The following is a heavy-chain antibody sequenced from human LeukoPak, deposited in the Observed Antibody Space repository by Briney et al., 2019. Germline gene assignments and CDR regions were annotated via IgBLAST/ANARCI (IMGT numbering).Heavy chain of an antibody. CDR3: ARGLEYSSGWTPYYYYYMDV. J-gene: IGHJ6*03. V-gene: IGHV4-61*05. Sequence: SETLSLTCTVSGGSISSSSYYWSWIRQPPGKGLEWIGYIYYSGSTNYNPSLKSRVTISVDTSKNQFSLKLSSVTAADTAVYYCARGLEYSSGWTPYYYYYMDVWGKGTTATVSS. CDR1: GGSISSSSYY. CDR2: IYYSGST. D-gene: IGHD6-19*01.